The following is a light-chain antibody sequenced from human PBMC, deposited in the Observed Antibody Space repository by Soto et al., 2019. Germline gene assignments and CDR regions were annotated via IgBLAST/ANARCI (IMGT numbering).Light chain of an antibody. CDR1: QSINNNY. J-gene: IGKJ2*01. Sequence: EVVLTQSPGTLSLSPGERATHSCRGSQSINNNYLAWYQQRPGQAPRLLIYGSSDRATGIPDRFSGSGSGTDFTLTISRLEPEDFAVYYCHQYGSSPPYTFGQGTKLEI. CDR2: GSS. V-gene: IGKV3-20*01. CDR3: HQYGSSPPYT.